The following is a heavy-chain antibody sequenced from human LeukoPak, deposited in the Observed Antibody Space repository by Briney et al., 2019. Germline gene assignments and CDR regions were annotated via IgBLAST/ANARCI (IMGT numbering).Heavy chain of an antibody. J-gene: IGHJ6*02. V-gene: IGHV3-9*01. CDR2: ISGSGGST. CDR3: AEDRGAYYYGSGGYYTTLYYYCGMDV. Sequence: GGSLRLSCAASGFTFYAYAMHWVRQAPGKGLEWVSGISGSGGSTGYADSVKGRFTISRDNAKNSLYLQMNSLRAEDTAVYYCAEDRGAYYYGSGGYYTTLYYYCGMDVWGQGTTVTVSS. CDR1: GFTFYAYA. D-gene: IGHD3-10*01.